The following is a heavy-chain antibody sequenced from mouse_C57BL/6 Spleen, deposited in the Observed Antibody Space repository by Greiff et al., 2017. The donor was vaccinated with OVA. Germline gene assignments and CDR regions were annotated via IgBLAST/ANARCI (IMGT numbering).Heavy chain of an antibody. CDR3: AREGGQLKLAY. J-gene: IGHJ3*01. CDR2: INPSSGYT. CDR1: GYTFTSYT. V-gene: IGHV1-4*01. Sequence: VQLQQSGAELARPGASVKMSCKASGYTFTSYTMHWVKQRPGQGLEWIGYINPSSGYTKYNQKFKDKATLTADKSSSTAYMQLSSLTSEDSAVYYCAREGGQLKLAYWGQGTLVTVSA. D-gene: IGHD3-2*02.